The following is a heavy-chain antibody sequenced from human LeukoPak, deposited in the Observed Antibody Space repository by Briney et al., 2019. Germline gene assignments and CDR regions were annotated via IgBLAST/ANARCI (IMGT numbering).Heavy chain of an antibody. Sequence: ASVKVSCKASGYTFTSYGVSWIRQAPGQGLEWTGWISGYHGNTNYAQKFQGRVTVTTDTSTTTAYMELRSLRSDDTAVYYCARFWSGYGAFDIWGQGTMVTVSS. V-gene: IGHV1-18*01. CDR2: ISGYHGNT. CDR1: GYTFTSYG. CDR3: ARFWSGYGAFDI. D-gene: IGHD3-3*01. J-gene: IGHJ3*02.